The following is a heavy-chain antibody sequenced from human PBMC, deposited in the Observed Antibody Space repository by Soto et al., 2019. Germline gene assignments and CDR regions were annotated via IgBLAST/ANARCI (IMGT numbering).Heavy chain of an antibody. J-gene: IGHJ4*02. CDR1: GFTFSSHA. CDR2: IRGSGSST. Sequence: EVSLRLSCAASGFTFSSHALSWVRQAPGQGLEWVSSIRGSGSSTYYADSVKGRFTISRDNCNNPLYLQMNSLSAEDTALYFCAKLASDSGDYGGFDYWGQGTPVTVSS. V-gene: IGHV3-23*01. D-gene: IGHD4-17*01. CDR3: AKLASDSGDYGGFDY.